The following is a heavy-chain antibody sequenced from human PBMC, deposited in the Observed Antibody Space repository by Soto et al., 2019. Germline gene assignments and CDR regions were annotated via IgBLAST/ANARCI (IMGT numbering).Heavy chain of an antibody. CDR1: GFTFSSYA. CDR2: ISIRGGDE. D-gene: IGHD6-6*01. CDR3: ATGTIVARQHLDY. J-gene: IGHJ4*02. V-gene: IGHV3-30*03. Sequence: QVQLVESGGGVVQPGKSLRLSCAASGFTFSSYAMHWARQVPGKGLEWVTVISIRGGDEYYAESVRGRFTISRDDSKNTLYLQMDSMRVEDTAVYYCATGTIVARQHLDYWGQGTLVTVSS.